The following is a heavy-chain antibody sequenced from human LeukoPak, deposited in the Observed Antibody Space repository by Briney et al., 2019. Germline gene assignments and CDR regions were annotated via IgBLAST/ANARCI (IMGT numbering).Heavy chain of an antibody. V-gene: IGHV5-51*01. CDR3: ACRDLTSTWSFP. Sequence: GESLKISCQGFGYSFTSYWIGWVRQMPGKGMEWMGVIYPGDSRIRYNPSFHGQVTISVDKSISTAYLQWVSLKASDTAMYYCACRDLTSTWSFPWGQGTLVTVSS. J-gene: IGHJ5*02. CDR2: IYPGDSRI. D-gene: IGHD6-13*01. CDR1: GYSFTSYW.